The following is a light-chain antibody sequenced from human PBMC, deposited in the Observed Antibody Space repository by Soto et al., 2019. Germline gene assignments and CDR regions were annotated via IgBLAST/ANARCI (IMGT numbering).Light chain of an antibody. CDR1: QDIAAY. V-gene: IGKV1D-12*01. J-gene: IGKJ5*01. Sequence: DIQVTQSPSSVSASVGDRVTITCRASQDIAAYLAWYQHKPGRAPELLIHAASSLQSGVQSRFSGSGSGTDFTLTINSLQPEDFATYYCQQAYSFPITFGQGTRLDI. CDR2: AAS. CDR3: QQAYSFPIT.